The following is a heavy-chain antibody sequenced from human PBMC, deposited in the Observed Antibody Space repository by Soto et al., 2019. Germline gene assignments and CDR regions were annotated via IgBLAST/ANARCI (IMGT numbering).Heavy chain of an antibody. CDR3: ARSPLQYYGMDV. CDR1: GYTFTSYA. J-gene: IGHJ6*02. Sequence: ASVKVSCKASGYTFTSYAMHWVRQAPGQRLEWMGWINAGNGNTKYSQKFQGRVTITRDTSASTAYMELSSLRSEDTAVYYCARSPLQYYGMDVWGQGTTVTVSS. CDR2: INAGNGNT. D-gene: IGHD4-4*01. V-gene: IGHV1-3*01.